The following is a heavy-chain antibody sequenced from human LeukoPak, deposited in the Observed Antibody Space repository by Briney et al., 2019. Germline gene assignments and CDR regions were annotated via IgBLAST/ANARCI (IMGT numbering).Heavy chain of an antibody. Sequence: PGGSLRLSCEGSGFTFGDYGMSWVRQAPGKGLEWVSSINWNGGNTAYADSVKGRFTISRDTAKDSLYLQLNSLRAEDTALYYCARDRGWLQYIDYWGQGTLVTVSS. CDR3: ARDRGWLQYIDY. CDR1: GFTFGDYG. D-gene: IGHD5-24*01. V-gene: IGHV3-20*04. J-gene: IGHJ4*02. CDR2: INWNGGNT.